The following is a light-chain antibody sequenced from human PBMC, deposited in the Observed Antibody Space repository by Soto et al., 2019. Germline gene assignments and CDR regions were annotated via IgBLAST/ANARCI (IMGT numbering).Light chain of an antibody. V-gene: IGKV1-39*01. CDR1: QSISSY. Sequence: DIQMTQSPSSLSASVGDRVTITCRASQSISSYLNWYQQKPGKAPTLLIYAASSLQSGVPSRFSGSGSGTDFTLTISSLQPEDFATYYCQQCYSTPYTFGQGTKLEIK. J-gene: IGKJ2*01. CDR3: QQCYSTPYT. CDR2: AAS.